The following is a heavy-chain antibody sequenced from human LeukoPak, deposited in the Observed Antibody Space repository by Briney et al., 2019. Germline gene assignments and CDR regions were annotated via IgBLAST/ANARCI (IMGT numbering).Heavy chain of an antibody. Sequence: GGSLRLSCAAPGFTFSSYSMNWVRQAPGKGLEWVSSISSSSSYIYYADSVKGRFTISRDNAKNSLYLQMNSLRAEDTAVYYCARSYSSSSGSNYWGQGTLVTVSS. CDR3: ARSYSSSSGSNY. CDR2: ISSSSSYI. CDR1: GFTFSSYS. J-gene: IGHJ4*02. V-gene: IGHV3-21*01. D-gene: IGHD6-6*01.